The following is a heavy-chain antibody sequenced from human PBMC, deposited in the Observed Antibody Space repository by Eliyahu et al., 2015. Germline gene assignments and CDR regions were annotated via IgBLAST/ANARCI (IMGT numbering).Heavy chain of an antibody. CDR2: MNPNSGNT. CDR1: GYTFTSYD. J-gene: IGHJ4*02. CDR3: TRGWDMEDH. Sequence: QVQLVQSGAEVKKPGXSXKVXXKASGYTFTSYDIXWXRXATGQGLEWMGWMNPNSGNTGYAQKFQGRVTMTRKTSISTAYMELSSLRSEDTAVYYCTRGWDMEDHWGQGTLVTVSS. V-gene: IGHV1-8*01. D-gene: IGHD2-15*01.